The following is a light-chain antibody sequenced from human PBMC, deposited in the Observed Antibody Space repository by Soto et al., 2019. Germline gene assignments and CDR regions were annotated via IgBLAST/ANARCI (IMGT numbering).Light chain of an antibody. Sequence: QSVLTQPASVSGSPGQSITISCTGTSNDIGSYTSVSWYQHHPGKAPQLVIFDVKNRPSGVSHRFSGSKSGSTASLTISGRLPEDEADYFCASYTTTQSWVFGGGTKLTVL. V-gene: IGLV2-14*01. CDR2: DVK. CDR1: SNDIGSYTS. CDR3: ASYTTTQSWV. J-gene: IGLJ3*02.